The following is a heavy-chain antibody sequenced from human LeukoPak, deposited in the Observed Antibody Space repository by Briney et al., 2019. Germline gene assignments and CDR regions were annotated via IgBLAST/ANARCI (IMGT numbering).Heavy chain of an antibody. V-gene: IGHV3-74*01. CDR1: GFTFSSYW. CDR3: ARGTGANFDY. CDR2: ITSDGSST. Sequence: GGSLRLSCAASGFTFSSYWMHWVRQAPGKGLVWVSRITSDGSSTSYADSVKGRFTISRDNAKNTLYLQMNSLRAEDTAVYYCARGTGANFDYWGQGTLVTVSS. D-gene: IGHD1/OR15-1a*01. J-gene: IGHJ4*02.